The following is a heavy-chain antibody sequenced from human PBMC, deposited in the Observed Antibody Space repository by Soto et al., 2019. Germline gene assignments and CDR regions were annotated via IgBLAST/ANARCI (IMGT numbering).Heavy chain of an antibody. V-gene: IGHV3-43*01. J-gene: IGHJ4*02. Sequence: PVGSLRLSCAASGFTFDDYTMHWVRQAPGKGLEWVSLISWDGGSTYYADSVKGRFTISRDNSKNSLYLQMNSLRTEDTALYYCAKDYDSSGYSGGAFDYWGQGTLVTVSS. D-gene: IGHD3-22*01. CDR2: ISWDGGST. CDR3: AKDYDSSGYSGGAFDY. CDR1: GFTFDDYT.